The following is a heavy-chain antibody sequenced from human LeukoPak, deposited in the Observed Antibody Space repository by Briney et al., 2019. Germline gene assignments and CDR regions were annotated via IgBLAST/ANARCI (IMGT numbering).Heavy chain of an antibody. CDR2: IYTSGST. V-gene: IGHV4-4*07. Sequence: SETLSLTCTVSGGSISSYYWSWIRQPAGKGLEWIGRIYTSGSTNYNPSLKSRVTMSVDTSKNQFSLKLSSVTAVDTAVYYCARGPTRVAVAGSYFDYWGQGTLVTVSS. CDR3: ARGPTRVAVAGSYFDY. D-gene: IGHD6-19*01. J-gene: IGHJ4*02. CDR1: GGSISSYY.